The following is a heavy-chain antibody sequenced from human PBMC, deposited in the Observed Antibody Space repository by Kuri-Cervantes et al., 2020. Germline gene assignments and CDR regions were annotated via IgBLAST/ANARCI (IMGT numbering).Heavy chain of an antibody. J-gene: IGHJ5*02. CDR2: IRSKANSYAT. CDR1: GFTFSGSA. V-gene: IGHV3-73*01. D-gene: IGHD2-2*01. Sequence: ETLSLTCAASGFTFSGSAMHWVRQASGKGLEWVGRIRSKANSYATAYAASVKGRFTISRDDSKNTAYLQMNSLKTEDTAVYYCTRYCSSTSCPRAFDPWGQGTRVTGAS. CDR3: TRYCSSTSCPRAFDP.